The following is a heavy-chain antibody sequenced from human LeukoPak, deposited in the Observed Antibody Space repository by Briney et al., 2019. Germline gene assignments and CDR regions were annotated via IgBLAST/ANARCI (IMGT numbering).Heavy chain of an antibody. D-gene: IGHD4-17*01. CDR2: ISYDGSNK. V-gene: IGHV3-30*18. J-gene: IGHJ4*02. CDR1: GFTFSSYG. Sequence: PGRSLRLSCAASGFTFSSYGMHWVRQAPGKGLEWVAVISYDGSNKYYADSVKGRFTISRDNSKNTLYLQMNSLRAEDTAVYYCANDPGVYGVYADYWGQGTLVTVSS. CDR3: ANDPGVYGVYADY.